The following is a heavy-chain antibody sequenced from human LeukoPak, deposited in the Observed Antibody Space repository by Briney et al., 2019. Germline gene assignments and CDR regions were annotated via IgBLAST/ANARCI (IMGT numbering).Heavy chain of an antibody. Sequence: GGSLRLSCAASGFTFSSYSMNWVRQAPGKGLEWFSSISSSSSYIYYADSVKGRFTISRDNAKNSLYLQMNSLRAEDTAVYYCARTYDYVWGSYRWDAFDIWGQGTMVTVSS. CDR2: ISSSSSYI. CDR3: ARTYDYVWGSYRWDAFDI. D-gene: IGHD3-16*02. CDR1: GFTFSSYS. J-gene: IGHJ3*02. V-gene: IGHV3-21*01.